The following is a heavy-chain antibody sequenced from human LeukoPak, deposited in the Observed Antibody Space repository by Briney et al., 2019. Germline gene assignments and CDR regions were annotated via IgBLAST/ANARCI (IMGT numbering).Heavy chain of an antibody. CDR3: ARVKHYDFWSGALGFDP. CDR1: GGSFSGYY. D-gene: IGHD3-3*01. J-gene: IGHJ5*02. CDR2: INHSGST. V-gene: IGHV4-34*01. Sequence: PSETLSLTCAVYGGSFSGYYWSWIRQPPGKGLEWIGEINHSGSTNYNPSLKSRVTILVDTSKNQFSLKLSSVTAADTAVYYCARVKHYDFWSGALGFDPWGQGTLVTVSS.